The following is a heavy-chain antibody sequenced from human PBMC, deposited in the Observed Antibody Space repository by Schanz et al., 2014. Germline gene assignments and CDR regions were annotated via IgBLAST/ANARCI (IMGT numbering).Heavy chain of an antibody. D-gene: IGHD3-10*01. CDR2: ISHDGYST. V-gene: IGHV3-64*04. Sequence: VQLVESGGGLVQPGGSLRLSCSASGFTFSIYAMHWVRQAPGKGLEYVSAISHDGYSTYYADSVKGRFTISRDNSKNTVYLQMNSLRPKDTAVYYCARGGFGEVSYFDYWGQGTLVTVSS. CDR1: GFTFSIYA. CDR3: ARGGFGEVSYFDY. J-gene: IGHJ4*02.